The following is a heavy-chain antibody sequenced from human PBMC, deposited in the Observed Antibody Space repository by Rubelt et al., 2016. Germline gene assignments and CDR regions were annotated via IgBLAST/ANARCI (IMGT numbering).Heavy chain of an antibody. J-gene: IGHJ4*02. CDR2: IYYSGST. D-gene: IGHD6-19*01. Sequence: GKGLEWIGSIYYSGSTNYNPSLKSRVTISVDTSKNQFSLKLSSVTAADTAVYYCARETSSGWYEDYWGQGTLVTVSS. CDR3: ARETSSGWYEDY. V-gene: IGHV4-39*07.